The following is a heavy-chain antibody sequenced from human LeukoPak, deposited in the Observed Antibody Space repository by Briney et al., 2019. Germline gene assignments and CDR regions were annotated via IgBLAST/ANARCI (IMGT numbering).Heavy chain of an antibody. V-gene: IGHV3-7*01. CDR3: ARDSFEISFDY. CDR2: IKQDGSDK. D-gene: IGHD3-9*01. Sequence: GGSLRLSCAASGFTFTTYWMTWVRQAPGKGLEWVANIKQDGSDKYYVDSVKGRFTISRDNAKNSLYLQMNSLRAEDTAVYYCARDSFEISFDYWGQGTLVTVSS. CDR1: GFTFTTYW. J-gene: IGHJ4*02.